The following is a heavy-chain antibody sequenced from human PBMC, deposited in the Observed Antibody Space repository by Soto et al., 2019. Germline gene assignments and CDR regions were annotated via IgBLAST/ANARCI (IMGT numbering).Heavy chain of an antibody. J-gene: IGHJ4*02. V-gene: IGHV3-30*18. CDR2: ISYDGSNK. Sequence: GGSLRLSCAASGFTFSSYGMHWVRQAPGKGLEWVAVISYDGSNKYYADSVKGRFTISRDNSKNTLYLQMNSLRAEDTAVYYCAKELSAVLVGAPNFDDWGQGTLVTVSS. CDR3: AKELSAVLVGAPNFDD. D-gene: IGHD1-26*01. CDR1: GFTFSSYG.